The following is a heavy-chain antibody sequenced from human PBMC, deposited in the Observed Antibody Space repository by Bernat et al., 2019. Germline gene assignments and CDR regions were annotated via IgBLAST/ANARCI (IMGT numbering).Heavy chain of an antibody. D-gene: IGHD1-26*01. CDR2: IRYDGSNK. J-gene: IGHJ4*02. CDR1: GFTFSTNG. Sequence: QVQLVESGGGVVQPGGSLRLSCAASGFTFSTNGMHWVRQAPGKGLEWVAFIRYDGSNKYYADSVKGRFTISRDNSKNTLYLQINSLRAEDTAVYYWAKDRGGGSYFDYWGQGTLVTVSS. CDR3: AKDRGGGSYFDY. V-gene: IGHV3-30*02.